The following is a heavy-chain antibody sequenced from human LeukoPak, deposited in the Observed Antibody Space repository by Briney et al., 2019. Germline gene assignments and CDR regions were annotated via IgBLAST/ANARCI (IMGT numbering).Heavy chain of an antibody. CDR2: ISAYNGNT. CDR1: GYTFTSYG. V-gene: IGHV1-18*01. CDR3: ARDIRDGSAGDY. Sequence: ASVKVSCKASGYTFTSYGISWVRQAPGQGLEWMGWISAYNGNTNYAQKLQGTVTMTTDTSTSTAYMQLRSLRSDDTAVYYCARDIRDGSAGDYWGQGTLVTVSS. J-gene: IGHJ4*02. D-gene: IGHD5-24*01.